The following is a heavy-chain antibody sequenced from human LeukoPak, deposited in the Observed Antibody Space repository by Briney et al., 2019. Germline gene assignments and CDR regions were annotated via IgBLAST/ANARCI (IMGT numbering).Heavy chain of an antibody. CDR2: IYYSGST. CDR1: GGSISSYY. Sequence: SETLSLTCTVSGGSISSYYWSWIRQPPGKGLEWIGYIYYSGSTNYNPSLKSRVTISVDTSKNQFSLKLSSVTAADTAVYYCARAGGNPQWLVLYYWGQGTLVTVSS. CDR3: ARAGGNPQWLVLYY. D-gene: IGHD6-19*01. J-gene: IGHJ4*02. V-gene: IGHV4-59*01.